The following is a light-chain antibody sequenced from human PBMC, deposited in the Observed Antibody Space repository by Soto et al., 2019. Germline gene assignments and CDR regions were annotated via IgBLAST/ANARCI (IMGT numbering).Light chain of an antibody. J-gene: IGKJ4*01. CDR1: QSVSSY. V-gene: IGKV3-11*01. CDR3: QQFSSYPLT. CDR2: DAS. Sequence: EIVLTQYPATLSLSPGERATLSCRASQSVSSYLAWYQQKPGQAPRLLIYDASSRATGIPDRFSGGGSGTDFTLTISRLEPEDFAVYYCQQFSSYPLTFGGGTKVDI.